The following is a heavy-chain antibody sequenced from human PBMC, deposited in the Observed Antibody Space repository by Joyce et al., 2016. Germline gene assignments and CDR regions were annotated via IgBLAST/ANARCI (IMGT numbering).Heavy chain of an antibody. D-gene: IGHD2/OR15-2a*01. J-gene: IGHJ4*02. CDR2: IYHNGKT. V-gene: IGHV4-38-2*02. CDR1: GDSISSGYF. Sequence: VQLQESGPGLVKPSETLSLTCDVSGDSISSGYFYGWVGQAPGKGLEWIANIYHNGKTYYNASLKSRVTISVDTSKNQLSLKLSSLTAADTAVYYCARDPQNFGFWGQGTLVIVSS. CDR3: ARDPQNFGF.